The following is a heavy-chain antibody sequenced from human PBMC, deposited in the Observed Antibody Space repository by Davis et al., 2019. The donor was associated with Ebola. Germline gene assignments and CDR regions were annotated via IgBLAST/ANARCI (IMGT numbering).Heavy chain of an antibody. V-gene: IGHV3-30-3*01. CDR2: ISYDGSNK. J-gene: IGHJ4*02. D-gene: IGHD6-13*01. CDR3: ARVAAAGTDY. CDR1: GFFFSGYA. Sequence: GGSLRLSCAASGFFFSGYALHWVRQAPGKGLEWVSLISYDGSNKYYADSVKGRFTISRDESKNTLYLQMNNLRAEDTAVYYCARVAAAGTDYWGQGTLVTVSS.